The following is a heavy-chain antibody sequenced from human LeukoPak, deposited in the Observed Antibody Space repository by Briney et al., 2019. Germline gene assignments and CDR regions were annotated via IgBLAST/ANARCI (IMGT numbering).Heavy chain of an antibody. Sequence: PSETLSLTCTVSGGSISSYYWSWIRQPPGKGLEWIGYIYYSGSTNYNPSLKSRVTISVDTSKNQFPLKLSSVTAADTAVYYCARVDFWSGQIDYYYYMDVWGKGTTVTVSS. V-gene: IGHV4-59*01. CDR3: ARVDFWSGQIDYYYYMDV. J-gene: IGHJ6*03. CDR2: IYYSGST. CDR1: GGSISSYY. D-gene: IGHD3-3*01.